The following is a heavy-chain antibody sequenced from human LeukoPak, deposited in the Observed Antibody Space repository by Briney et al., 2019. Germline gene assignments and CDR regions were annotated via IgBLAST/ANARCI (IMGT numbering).Heavy chain of an antibody. V-gene: IGHV4-39*01. CDR2: IYYSGST. D-gene: IGHD1/OR15-1a*01. Sequence: SGTLSLTCAVSGGSISSSNWWSWIRQPPGKGLEWIGSIYYSGSTYYNPSLKSRVTISVDTSKNQFSLKLSSVTAADTAVYYCARLLRGGPYNWHIFDIWGQGTMVTVSS. CDR3: ARLLRGGPYNWHIFDI. CDR1: GGSISSSNW. J-gene: IGHJ3*02.